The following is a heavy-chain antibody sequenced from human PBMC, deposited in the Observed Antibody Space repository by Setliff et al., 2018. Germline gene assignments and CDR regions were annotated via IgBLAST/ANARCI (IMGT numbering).Heavy chain of an antibody. D-gene: IGHD3-10*01. CDR1: GGSINNYY. V-gene: IGHV4-59*01. Sequence: KPSETLSLTCTVSGGSINNYYWSWVRQPPGKGLEWLGYISYSGKTNYNPSLKSRVTMSVDTSKNQFSLKVGSVTAADTAMYYCARDGDYFGSGNRFDPWGQGTLVTVSS. J-gene: IGHJ5*02. CDR2: ISYSGKT. CDR3: ARDGDYFGSGNRFDP.